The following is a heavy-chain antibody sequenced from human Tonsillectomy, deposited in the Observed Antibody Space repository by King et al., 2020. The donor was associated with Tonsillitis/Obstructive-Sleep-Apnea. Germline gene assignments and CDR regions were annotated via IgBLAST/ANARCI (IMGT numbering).Heavy chain of an antibody. D-gene: IGHD3-9*01. J-gene: IGHJ3*02. V-gene: IGHV1-46*01. CDR2: INPSGGST. Sequence: QLVQSGAEVKKPGASVKVSCKASGYTFTSYYIHWVRQAPGQGLEWMGIINPSGGSTSYTQRFKGRVIMTRDTSTSTVYMELSSLRSEDTAVYYCAKTYYVTLTGYYWRNAFDMWGQGKMVTVSS. CDR1: GYTFTSYY. CDR3: AKTYYVTLTGYYWRNAFDM.